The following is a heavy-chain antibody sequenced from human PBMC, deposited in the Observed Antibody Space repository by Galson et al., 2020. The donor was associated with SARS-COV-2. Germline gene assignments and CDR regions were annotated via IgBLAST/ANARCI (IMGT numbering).Heavy chain of an antibody. J-gene: IGHJ4*02. CDR3: AKGFGYYYDSSGYNFDY. V-gene: IGHV3-9*01. D-gene: IGHD3-22*01. Sequence: ADSVKGRFTISRDNAKNSLYLQMNSLRAEDTALYYCAKGFGYYYDSSGYNFDYWGQGTLVTVHS.